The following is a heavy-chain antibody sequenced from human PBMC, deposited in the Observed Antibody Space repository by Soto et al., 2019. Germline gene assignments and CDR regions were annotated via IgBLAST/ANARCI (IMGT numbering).Heavy chain of an antibody. V-gene: IGHV3-7*01. Sequence: GGSLRLSCTASGFTFGDYAMSWVRQAPGKGLEWVANIKQDGSEKYYVDSVKGRFTISRDNAKNSLYLQMNSLRAEDTAVYYCARGRGYSYGSVHAFDIWGQGTMVTVSS. J-gene: IGHJ3*02. CDR2: IKQDGSEK. CDR3: ARGRGYSYGSVHAFDI. D-gene: IGHD5-18*01. CDR1: GFTFGDYA.